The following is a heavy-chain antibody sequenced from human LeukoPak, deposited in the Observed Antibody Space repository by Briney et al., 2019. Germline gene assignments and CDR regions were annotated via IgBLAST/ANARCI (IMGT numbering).Heavy chain of an antibody. CDR1: GYTFTSYD. V-gene: IGHV1-8*01. CDR2: MNPNSGNT. CDR3: ARGSGYSSSLDFDY. Sequence: ASVKLSCNASGYTFTSYDINWVRHATGQGLEWMGWMNPNSGNTGYAQKFQGRVTMTRNTSISTAYMELSSLRSEDTAVYYCARGSGYSSSLDFDYWGQGTLVTVSS. J-gene: IGHJ4*02. D-gene: IGHD6-13*01.